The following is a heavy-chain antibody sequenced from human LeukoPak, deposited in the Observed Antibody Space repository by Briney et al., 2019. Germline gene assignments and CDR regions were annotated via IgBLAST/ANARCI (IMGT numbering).Heavy chain of an antibody. V-gene: IGHV4-39*01. Sequence: SETPSLTCTVSGGSISGSCCYWGWIRQTPGKDLEWIGSTSYSGSTHYNPSFKSRVTVSVDTSKNQFFLNLSSVTAADTAVYYCSRTTGDSAIIAAHWGQGTLVTVSS. CDR3: SRTTGDSAIIAAH. J-gene: IGHJ4*02. CDR1: GGSISGSCCY. D-gene: IGHD3-16*01. CDR2: TSYSGST.